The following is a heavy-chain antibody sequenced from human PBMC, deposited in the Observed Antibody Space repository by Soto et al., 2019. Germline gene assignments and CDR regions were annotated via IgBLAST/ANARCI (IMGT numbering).Heavy chain of an antibody. CDR2: IIPIFGST. D-gene: IGHD1-26*01. CDR1: GGTFSSHA. J-gene: IGHJ4*02. Sequence: QVQLVQSGAEVKKPGSSVKVSCKASGGTFSSHAISWVRQAPGQGLEWMGTIIPIFGSTNYPQKFQGRVTXTXDXXTSTAYMELSSLRSEDTAVYYCARGEGREAGPNAYWGQGSLVTVSS. V-gene: IGHV1-69*15. CDR3: ARGEGREAGPNAY.